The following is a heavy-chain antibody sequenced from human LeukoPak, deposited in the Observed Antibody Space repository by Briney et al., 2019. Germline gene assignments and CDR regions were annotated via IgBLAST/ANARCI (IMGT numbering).Heavy chain of an antibody. D-gene: IGHD3-10*01. CDR1: GGSISSYY. Sequence: TSETLSLTCTVSGGSISSYYWSWIRQPPGKGLEWIGYIYYSGSTNYNPSLKSRVTISVDTSKNQFSLKLSSVTAADTAVYYCAREWNGSGFNWFDPWGQGTLVTVSS. CDR3: AREWNGSGFNWFDP. CDR2: IYYSGST. J-gene: IGHJ5*02. V-gene: IGHV4-59*12.